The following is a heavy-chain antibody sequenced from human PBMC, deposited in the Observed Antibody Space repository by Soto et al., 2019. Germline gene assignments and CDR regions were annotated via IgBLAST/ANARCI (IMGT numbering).Heavy chain of an antibody. V-gene: IGHV4-34*01. CDR3: ARGWYSSGNDAFDI. Sequence: QVQLQQWGAGLLKPSETLSLTCAVYGGSFSGYYWSWIRQPPGKGLEWIGEINHSGSTNYNPSLKSRVTXXVXTXXNQFSLKLSSVTAADTAVYYCARGWYSSGNDAFDIWGQGTMVTVSS. CDR2: INHSGST. J-gene: IGHJ3*02. CDR1: GGSFSGYY. D-gene: IGHD6-19*01.